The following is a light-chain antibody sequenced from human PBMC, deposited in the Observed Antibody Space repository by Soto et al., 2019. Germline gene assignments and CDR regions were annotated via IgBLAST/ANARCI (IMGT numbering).Light chain of an antibody. Sequence: QSVLTQPASVSGSPGQSITISGTGTSSDVGGYNYVSWYQQHPGKAPKLMIYDVSNRPSGVSNRFSGSKSGNTASLTISGPQAEDEADYYCGSYTSSSTLPYVFGTGTKVTVL. CDR2: DVS. J-gene: IGLJ1*01. V-gene: IGLV2-14*01. CDR3: GSYTSSSTLPYV. CDR1: SSDVGGYNY.